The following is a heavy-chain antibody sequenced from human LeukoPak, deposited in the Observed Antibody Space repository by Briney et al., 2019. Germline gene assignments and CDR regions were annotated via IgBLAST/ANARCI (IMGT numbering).Heavy chain of an antibody. Sequence: PSQTLSLTCTVSGGSINRGGSYWTWIRQHPGKGLEWIGSIYDSGSTYYNPSLESRVNISVDTSKNQFSLKLNSVTAADTAVYYCARDRSDSTTRYLDYWGQGTLVTVPS. V-gene: IGHV4-31*03. CDR2: IYDSGST. D-gene: IGHD3-10*01. CDR3: ARDRSDSTTRYLDY. J-gene: IGHJ4*02. CDR1: GGSINRGGSY.